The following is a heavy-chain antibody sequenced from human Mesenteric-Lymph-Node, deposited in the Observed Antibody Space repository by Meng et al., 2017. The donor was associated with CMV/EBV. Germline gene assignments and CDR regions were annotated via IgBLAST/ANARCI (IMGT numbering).Heavy chain of an antibody. Sequence: CRVSGGSLSRSSYSWGWIRQPPGKGLEWIGSTSYSGSTYYNPSLKSRITISVDTSKKQFSLKLSSVTAADTAVYFCARSPVDYYFDYWGQGSLVTVSS. J-gene: IGHJ4*02. V-gene: IGHV4-39*01. CDR3: ARSPVDYYFDY. CDR1: GGSLSRSSYS. CDR2: TSYSGST.